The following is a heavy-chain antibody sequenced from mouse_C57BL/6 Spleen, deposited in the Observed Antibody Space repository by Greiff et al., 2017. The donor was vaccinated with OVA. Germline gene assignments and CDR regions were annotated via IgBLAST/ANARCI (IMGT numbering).Heavy chain of an antibody. D-gene: IGHD1-1*01. Sequence: DVKLQESGPGLVKPSQSLSLSCSVTGYSITSGYYWYWIRQFPGNKLEWMGYISYDGSNNYNPSFKNRISITRDTSKNKFFLKLNSVTTEDTATYYCARDGITTVVPFADRGQGTLVTVSA. CDR2: ISYDGSN. CDR3: ARDGITTVVPFAD. J-gene: IGHJ3*01. CDR1: GYSITSGYY. V-gene: IGHV3-6*01.